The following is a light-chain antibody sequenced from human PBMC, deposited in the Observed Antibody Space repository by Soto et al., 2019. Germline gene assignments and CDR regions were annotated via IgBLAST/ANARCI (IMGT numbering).Light chain of an antibody. CDR1: QSVRSN. CDR2: GAS. Sequence: ETVMTQSPATLSVSPGERATLSCRASQSVRSNLAWYQQKPGQAPRLLIYGASTRATGIPARFSGSGSGTEFTLTISSLQSEDFAVYYCQQYNSWPPWTFGQGTKVEIK. CDR3: QQYNSWPPWT. V-gene: IGKV3-15*01. J-gene: IGKJ1*01.